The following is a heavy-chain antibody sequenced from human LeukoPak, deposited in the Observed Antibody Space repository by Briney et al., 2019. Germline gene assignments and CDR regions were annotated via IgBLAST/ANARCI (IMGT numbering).Heavy chain of an antibody. Sequence: SETLSLTCAVYGGSFSGYYWSWIRQPPGKGLEWIGSIYYSGSTYYNPSLKSRVTISVDTSKNQFSLKLSSVTAADTAVYYCARRNYDSSGYASFDYWGQGTLVTVSS. CDR2: IYYSGST. CDR1: GGSFSGYY. CDR3: ARRNYDSSGYASFDY. V-gene: IGHV4-34*01. D-gene: IGHD3-22*01. J-gene: IGHJ4*02.